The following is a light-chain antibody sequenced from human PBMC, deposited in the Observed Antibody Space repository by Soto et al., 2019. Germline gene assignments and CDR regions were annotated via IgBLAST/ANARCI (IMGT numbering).Light chain of an antibody. J-gene: IGKJ4*01. CDR1: QSVNNNY. V-gene: IGKV3-20*01. CDR3: HQYGSSRLT. CDR2: SAS. Sequence: EIVLTQSPGTLSLSPGERATLSCRASQSVNNNYLAWYQQRPGQAPRPLIYSASRRVTGIPDRFSGSGSGTDFTLTISRLEPEDVAVYHCHQYGSSRLTFGGGTKIEIK.